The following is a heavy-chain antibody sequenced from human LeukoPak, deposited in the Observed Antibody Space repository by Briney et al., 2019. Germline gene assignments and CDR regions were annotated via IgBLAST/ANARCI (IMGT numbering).Heavy chain of an antibody. D-gene: IGHD4-23*01. Sequence: QLGGSARLSCAASGFTFSGNWMHWVRQAPGKGLVWVSRIYSDGSTTTYAVSVKGRFTISRDNAKKTLYLQINSLRAEDTAVYYCARDRYYGGNTHAFDIWGQGTMVSVSS. CDR3: ARDRYYGGNTHAFDI. V-gene: IGHV3-74*01. J-gene: IGHJ3*02. CDR1: GFTFSGNW. CDR2: IYSDGSTT.